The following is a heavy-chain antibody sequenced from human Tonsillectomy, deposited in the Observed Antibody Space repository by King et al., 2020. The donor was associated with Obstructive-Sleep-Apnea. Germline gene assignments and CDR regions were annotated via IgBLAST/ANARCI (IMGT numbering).Heavy chain of an antibody. CDR1: GGSISSSSYY. V-gene: IGHV4-39*01. CDR3: ARVGAGLVTP. Sequence: QLQESGPGLVKPSETLSLTCTVSGGSISSSSYYWGWIRQPPGKGLEWIGSIHYSGATYYNPSLNSRVTTSVDTSKNQFSLKLSSVTAADTAVYYCARVGAGLVTPWGQGTLVTVSS. J-gene: IGHJ5*02. D-gene: IGHD3-9*01. CDR2: IHYSGAT.